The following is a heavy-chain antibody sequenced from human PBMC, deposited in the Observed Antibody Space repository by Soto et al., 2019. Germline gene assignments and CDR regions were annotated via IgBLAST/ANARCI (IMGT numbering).Heavy chain of an antibody. Sequence: EVQLVESGGGLVKPGGSLRLSCAASGFTFSNAWMSWVRQAPGKGLEWVGRIQSTTDGGTTDYAAPVKGRFTIARDDSQHTLDLQMSSLKNEHTTVYYGTTEAPYYYDSSGYYYFDYWGQGTLVTVSS. CDR2: IQSTTDGGTT. CDR1: GFTFSNAW. V-gene: IGHV3-15*01. CDR3: TTEAPYYYDSSGYYYFDY. J-gene: IGHJ4*02. D-gene: IGHD3-22*01.